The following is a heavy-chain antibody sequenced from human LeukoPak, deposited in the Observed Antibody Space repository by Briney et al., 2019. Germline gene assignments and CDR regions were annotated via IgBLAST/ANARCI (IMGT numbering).Heavy chain of an antibody. J-gene: IGHJ4*02. Sequence: GGSLRLSCAASGFTFSSYGMHWVRQAPGKGLEWVAVISYDGSNKYYADSVKGRFTISRDNSKNTLYLQMNSLRAEDTAVYYCAKDRGYCSGGCCYSFYFDYWGQGTLVTVSS. CDR1: GFTFSSYG. CDR3: AKDRGYCSGGCCYSFYFDY. D-gene: IGHD2-15*01. V-gene: IGHV3-30*18. CDR2: ISYDGSNK.